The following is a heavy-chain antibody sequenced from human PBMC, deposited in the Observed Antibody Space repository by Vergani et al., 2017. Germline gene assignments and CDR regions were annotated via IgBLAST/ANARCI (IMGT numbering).Heavy chain of an antibody. J-gene: IGHJ6*02. D-gene: IGHD2-15*01. CDR2: IRSKAYGGTT. CDR1: GFTFGDYA. V-gene: IGHV3-49*04. CDR3: TRDIVVVVAAKEYYYYGMDV. Sequence: EVQLVESGGGLVQPGRSLRLSCTASGFTFGDYAMSWVRQAPGKGLEWVGFIRSKAYGGTTEYAASVKGRFTISRDDSKSIAYLQMNSLKTEDTAVYYXTRDIVVVVAAKEYYYYGMDVWGQGTTVTVSS.